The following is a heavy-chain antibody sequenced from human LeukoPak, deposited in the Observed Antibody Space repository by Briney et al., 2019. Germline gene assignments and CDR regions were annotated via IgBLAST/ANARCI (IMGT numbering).Heavy chain of an antibody. CDR1: GYTFTSYG. V-gene: IGHV1-18*01. CDR3: ARSGGYCSGGSCYSEYYFDY. Sequence: ASVKVSCKASGYTFTSYGISWVRQAPGQGLECMGWISAYNGNTNCAQKLQGRVTMTTDTSTSTAYMELRSLRSDDTAVYYCARSGGYCSGGSCYSEYYFDYWGQGTLVTVSS. J-gene: IGHJ4*02. CDR2: ISAYNGNT. D-gene: IGHD2-15*01.